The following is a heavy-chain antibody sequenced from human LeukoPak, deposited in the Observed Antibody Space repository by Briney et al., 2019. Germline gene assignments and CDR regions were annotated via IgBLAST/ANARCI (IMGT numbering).Heavy chain of an antibody. CDR2: IYYSGST. Sequence: KPSETLSLTCTVSGGSISSGHYYWGWIRQPPGKGLEWIGSIYYSGSTYYNPSLKSRVTMSVDTSKNQFSLKLRFVTAADTAVYYCAKPLSSGWDIFDYWGQGTLVTVSS. J-gene: IGHJ4*02. D-gene: IGHD6-19*01. CDR1: GGSISSGHYY. V-gene: IGHV4-39*01. CDR3: AKPLSSGWDIFDY.